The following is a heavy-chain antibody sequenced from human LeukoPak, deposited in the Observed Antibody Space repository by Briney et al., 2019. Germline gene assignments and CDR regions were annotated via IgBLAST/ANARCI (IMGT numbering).Heavy chain of an antibody. J-gene: IGHJ6*04. CDR3: AELGITMIGGV. CDR2: ISSSGSTI. D-gene: IGHD3-10*02. CDR1: GFTFSSYE. V-gene: IGHV3-48*03. Sequence: TGGSLRLSCAASGFTFSSYEMNWGRQAPGKGLEGVSYISSSGSTIYYADSVKGRFTISRDNAKNSLYLQMNSLRAEDTAVYYCAELGITMIGGVWGKGTTVTISS.